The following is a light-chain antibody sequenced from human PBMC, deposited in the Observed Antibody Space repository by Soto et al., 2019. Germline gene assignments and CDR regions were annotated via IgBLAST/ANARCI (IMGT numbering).Light chain of an antibody. CDR3: QQYNNCPLYT. CDR2: GAS. V-gene: IGKV3-15*01. Sequence: EIVMTQSPATLSVSPGERATLSCRASQSVSSNLAWYQQKPGQAPRLLIYGASTRATGITARFSGSGSGTEFTLTISSLQYEDFAVYYCQQYNNCPLYTFGQGTKLEIK. J-gene: IGKJ2*01. CDR1: QSVSSN.